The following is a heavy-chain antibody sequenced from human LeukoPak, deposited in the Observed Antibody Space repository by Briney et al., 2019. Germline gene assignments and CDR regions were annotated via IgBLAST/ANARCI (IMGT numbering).Heavy chain of an antibody. CDR1: GGSISSNY. CDR3: ARYYYGSGSWTFDY. J-gene: IGHJ4*02. Sequence: PSETLSLTCTVSGGSISSNYWSWIRQPPGKGLEWIGHIYYSGSTNYNPSLKSRVTISVDTSKNQFSLKLSPVSAADTAVYYCARYYYGSGSWTFDYWGQGTLVTVSA. V-gene: IGHV4-59*01. CDR2: IYYSGST. D-gene: IGHD3-10*01.